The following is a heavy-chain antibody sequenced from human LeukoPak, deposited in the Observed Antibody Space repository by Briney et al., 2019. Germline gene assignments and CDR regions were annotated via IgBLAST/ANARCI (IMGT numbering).Heavy chain of an antibody. CDR2: ISAYNGNT. CDR3: ARARVRPTVTTLIY. Sequence: ASVKVSCKASGYTFTSYGISWVRQAPGQGLEWMGWISAYNGNTNYAQKFQGRVTMTRDTSISTAYMELSRLRSDDTAVYYCARARVRPTVTTLIYWGQGTLVTVSS. D-gene: IGHD4-17*01. J-gene: IGHJ4*02. CDR1: GYTFTSYG. V-gene: IGHV1-18*01.